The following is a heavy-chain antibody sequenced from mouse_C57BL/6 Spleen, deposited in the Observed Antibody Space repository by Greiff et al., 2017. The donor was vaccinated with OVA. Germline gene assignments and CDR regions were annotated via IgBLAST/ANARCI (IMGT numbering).Heavy chain of an antibody. V-gene: IGHV3-3*01. CDR1: GFSINSDCY. Sequence: EVKLVESGPSLVRPSQTLSLTCTVTGFSINSDCYWIWIRQFPGNKLEYIGYTFYSGITYYNPSLESRTYITRDTSKNQFSLKLSSVTTEDTATYYCARERIYYYGSSYSWFAYWGQGTLVTVSA. D-gene: IGHD1-1*01. CDR2: TFYSGIT. J-gene: IGHJ3*01. CDR3: ARERIYYYGSSYSWFAY.